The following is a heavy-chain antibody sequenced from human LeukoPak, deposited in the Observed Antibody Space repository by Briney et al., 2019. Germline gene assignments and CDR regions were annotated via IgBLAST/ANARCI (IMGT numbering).Heavy chain of an antibody. V-gene: IGHV1-2*02. CDR2: INPNRGGT. J-gene: IGHJ4*02. CDR1: GYTFTGYY. Sequence: GASVKVSCKASGYTFTGYYMHWVRQAPGQGLEWMGWINPNRGGTNYAQKFQGRVTMTRDTSISTAYMELSRLRSDDTAVYYCAILVVAATFDYWGQGTLVTVSS. CDR3: AILVVAATFDY. D-gene: IGHD2-15*01.